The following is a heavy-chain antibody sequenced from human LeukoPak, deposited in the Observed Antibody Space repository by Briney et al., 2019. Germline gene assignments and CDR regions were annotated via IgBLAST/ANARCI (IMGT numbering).Heavy chain of an antibody. CDR2: IKQDGSEK. V-gene: IGHV3-7*01. CDR3: AKESAAAGRAFDY. CDR1: GFTFSSYW. D-gene: IGHD6-13*01. J-gene: IGHJ4*02. Sequence: GGSLRLSYAASGFTFSSYWMSWVRQAPGKGLEWVANIKQDGSEKYYVDSVKGRFTISRDNAKNSLYLQMNSLRAEDTAVYYCAKESAAAGRAFDYWGQGTLVTVSS.